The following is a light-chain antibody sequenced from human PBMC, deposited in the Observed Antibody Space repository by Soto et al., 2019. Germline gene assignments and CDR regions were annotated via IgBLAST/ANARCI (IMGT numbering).Light chain of an antibody. Sequence: DIQMTQSPSSLSASVGDRVTISCRASQDIVNYLAWYQQAPGKVPKLLSYDAYTLQSGVPSRFSGSRSGTDFTLTISSRQLEDAGTYYCQNYNFVRRITFGQGTRL. J-gene: IGKJ5*01. CDR2: DAY. CDR1: QDIVNY. V-gene: IGKV1-27*01. CDR3: QNYNFVRRIT.